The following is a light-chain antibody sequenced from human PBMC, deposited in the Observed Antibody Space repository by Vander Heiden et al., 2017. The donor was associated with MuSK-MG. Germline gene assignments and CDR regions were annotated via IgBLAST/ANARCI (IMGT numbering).Light chain of an antibody. V-gene: IGLV1-40*01. CDR2: GNN. J-gene: IGLJ2*01. CDR3: QSYDSSLSGYVV. CDR1: SSNIGAGYD. Sequence: QSVLTQPPSVSGAPGQRVTISCTGSSSNIGAGYDVHWYQQLPGTAPKILIYGNNNRPSGVPDRFSCSKSGTSASLAIPGLQAEDEADYYCQSYDSSLSGYVVFGGGTKLTVL.